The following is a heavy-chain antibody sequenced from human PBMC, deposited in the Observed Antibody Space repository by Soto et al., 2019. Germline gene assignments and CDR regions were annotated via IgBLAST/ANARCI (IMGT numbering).Heavy chain of an antibody. Sequence: SETLSLTCAVYGGSFSGYYWSWIRQPPGKGLEWIGEINHSGSTNYNPSLKSRVTISVDTSKNQFSLKLSSVTAADTAVYYCARGKDYSYYYYYYMDVWGKGTTVTVS. J-gene: IGHJ6*03. D-gene: IGHD4-4*01. CDR2: INHSGST. V-gene: IGHV4-34*01. CDR1: GGSFSGYY. CDR3: ARGKDYSYYYYYYMDV.